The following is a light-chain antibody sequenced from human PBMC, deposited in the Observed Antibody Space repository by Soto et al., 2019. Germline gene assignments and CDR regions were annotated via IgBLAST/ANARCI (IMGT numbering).Light chain of an antibody. CDR3: TSFTSSSTQV. CDR2: EVS. CDR1: SGDVDAFDY. Sequence: QSALTQPAAVSGSPGQSITISCTGTSGDVDAFDYVSWYQQHPGKAPKLMIFEVSDRPSGVSDRFSGSKSGSTASLTISAVQAEDEADYFCTSFTSSSTQVFGTGPKVTVL. J-gene: IGLJ1*01. V-gene: IGLV2-14*01.